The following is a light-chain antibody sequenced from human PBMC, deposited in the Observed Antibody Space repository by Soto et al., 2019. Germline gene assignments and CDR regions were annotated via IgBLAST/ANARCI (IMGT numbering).Light chain of an antibody. CDR2: GAS. J-gene: IGKJ4*01. Sequence: EIVMTQSPATLSVSTGERATLSCRASQSVSGNSAWYQQKPGQAPRLLIYGASTRATGIPARFSGSGSGTEFTLTISSLQSEDFAVYDCQQYNNWPPLTFGGGTKVEIK. V-gene: IGKV3-15*01. CDR3: QQYNNWPPLT. CDR1: QSVSGN.